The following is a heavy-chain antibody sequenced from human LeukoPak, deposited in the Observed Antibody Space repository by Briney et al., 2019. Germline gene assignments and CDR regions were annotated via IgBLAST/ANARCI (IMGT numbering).Heavy chain of an antibody. V-gene: IGHV3-23*01. CDR1: GFAFSFFA. CDR2: ISANRGTR. D-gene: IGHD6-19*01. Sequence: PGGSLRLSCEASGFAFSFFAMSWLRQAPGKGLEWVSSISANRGTRSYAASVRGRFTISRDNSKNTLYLQLNTLRADDTAVYYCAKPISGGLAVTADWFAPWGQGTLVVVSS. CDR3: AKPISGGLAVTADWFAP. J-gene: IGHJ5*01.